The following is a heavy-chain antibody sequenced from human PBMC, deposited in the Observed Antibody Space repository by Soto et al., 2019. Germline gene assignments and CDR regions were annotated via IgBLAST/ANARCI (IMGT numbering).Heavy chain of an antibody. CDR3: AVVVVAATGLGLYADDAFDI. V-gene: IGHV3-33*01. J-gene: IGHJ3*02. D-gene: IGHD2-15*01. CDR1: GFTFSSYG. CDR2: IWYDGSNK. Sequence: QVQLVESGGGVVQPGRSLRLSCAASGFTFSSYGMHWVRQAPGKGLEWVAVIWYDGSNKYYADSVKGRFTISRDNSKNSLYLQMNSLRAEVTAVYYCAVVVVAATGLGLYADDAFDIWGQGTMVTVSS.